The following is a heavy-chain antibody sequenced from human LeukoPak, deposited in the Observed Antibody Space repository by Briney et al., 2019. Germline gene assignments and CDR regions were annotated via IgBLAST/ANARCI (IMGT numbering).Heavy chain of an antibody. J-gene: IGHJ4*02. CDR3: AKVAYCGGDCSPGDY. Sequence: PGGSLRLSCAASGFTFSSYGMHWVRQAPGKGLEWVAVISYDGSNKYYADSVKGRFTISRDNSKNTLYLQMNSLRAEDTAVYYCAKVAYCGGDCSPGDYWGQGTLVTVSS. CDR2: ISYDGSNK. V-gene: IGHV3-30*18. D-gene: IGHD2-21*02. CDR1: GFTFSSYG.